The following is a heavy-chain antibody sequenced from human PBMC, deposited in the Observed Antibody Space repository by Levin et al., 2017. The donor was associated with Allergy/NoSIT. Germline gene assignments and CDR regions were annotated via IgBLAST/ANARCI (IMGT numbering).Heavy chain of an antibody. CDR3: ARQVGGYSGYEYPDTQEDYYYYMDV. J-gene: IGHJ6*03. CDR2: MYYSGST. CDR1: GGSISSSFNY. Sequence: SQTLSLTCSVSGGSISSSFNYWGWIRQPPGKGLEWIATMYYSGSTYYNPSLKSRVTMSVDTSKKQLSLKLSSVSAADTAVYYCARQVGGYSGYEYPDTQEDYYYYMDVWGKGTTVSVSS. V-gene: IGHV4-39*01. D-gene: IGHD5-12*01.